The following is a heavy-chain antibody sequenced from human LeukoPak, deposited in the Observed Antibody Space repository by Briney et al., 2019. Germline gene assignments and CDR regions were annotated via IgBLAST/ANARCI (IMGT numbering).Heavy chain of an antibody. V-gene: IGHV1-69*04. J-gene: IGHJ4*02. Sequence: SVKVSCKASGGTFSSYAISWVRQAPGQGLEWMGRIIPILGIANYAQKFQGRVTITADKSTSTAYMELSSLRSEDTAVYYCARDYGAPNYYDSSGGPDYWGQGTLVTVSS. D-gene: IGHD3-22*01. CDR2: IIPILGIA. CDR3: ARDYGAPNYYDSSGGPDY. CDR1: GGTFSSYA.